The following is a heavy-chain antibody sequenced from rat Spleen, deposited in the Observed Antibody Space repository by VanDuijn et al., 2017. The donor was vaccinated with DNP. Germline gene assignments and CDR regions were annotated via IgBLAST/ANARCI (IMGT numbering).Heavy chain of an antibody. Sequence: EVQLVESGGDLVQPGRSLKLSCAVSGFTFSDYNMAWVRQAPKKGLEWVATVSFDGNEIDYRDAVKCRFTISRDNAKSSLFLQMDSLRSEDTATYYCARHTYWGQGVMVTVSS. CDR3: ARHTY. CDR1: GFTFSDYN. V-gene: IGHV5-7*01. J-gene: IGHJ2*01. CDR2: VSFDGNEI.